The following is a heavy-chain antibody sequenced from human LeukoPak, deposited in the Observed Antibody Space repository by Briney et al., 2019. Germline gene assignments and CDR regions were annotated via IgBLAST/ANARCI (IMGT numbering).Heavy chain of an antibody. V-gene: IGHV3-64*01. CDR2: ISSNGGST. D-gene: IGHD3-3*01. CDR3: ARGLLKLRFLFDP. J-gene: IGHJ5*02. CDR1: GFTFSSYA. Sequence: PGGSLRLSCAASGFTFSSYAMHWVRQAPGKGLEYVSAISSNGGSTYYANSVKGRFTISRDNSKNTLYLQMGSLRAEDMAVYYCARGLLKLRFLFDPWGQGTLVTVSS.